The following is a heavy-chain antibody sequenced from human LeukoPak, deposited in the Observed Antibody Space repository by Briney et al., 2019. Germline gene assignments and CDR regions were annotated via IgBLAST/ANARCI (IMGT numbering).Heavy chain of an antibody. Sequence: TGGSLRLSCAASGFTFSSYSMNWVRQAPGRGLEWVSSITTSSSYIYYADSVKGRFTISRDNAKNSLYLQMNSLRADDTAVYYCAREVWRDYYDSSGDFDYWGQGTLVTVSS. CDR3: AREVWRDYYDSSGDFDY. D-gene: IGHD3-22*01. V-gene: IGHV3-21*01. CDR1: GFTFSSYS. CDR2: ITTSSSYI. J-gene: IGHJ4*02.